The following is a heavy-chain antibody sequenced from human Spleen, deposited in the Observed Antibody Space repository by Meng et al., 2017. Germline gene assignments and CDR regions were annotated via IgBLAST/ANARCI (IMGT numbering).Heavy chain of an antibody. CDR1: GYTFTDYY. CDR3: ARDEDISAAGKLFGDY. V-gene: IGHV1-2*06. J-gene: IGHJ4*02. CDR2: INPKSGDT. D-gene: IGHD6-25*01. Sequence: VPVVQSWGEVTKPGASVKIPCEASGYTFTDYYIHWVRRAPGQGLEWMGRINPKSGDTHYAQKFQARVTMTGDTSISTAYMELSGLRSDDTAMYYCARDEDISAAGKLFGDYWGQGTLVTVSS.